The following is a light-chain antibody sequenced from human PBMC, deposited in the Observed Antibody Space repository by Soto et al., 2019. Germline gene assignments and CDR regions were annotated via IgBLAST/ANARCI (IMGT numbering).Light chain of an antibody. J-gene: IGKJ2*01. CDR3: QQYNNRPYT. CDR2: GAS. CDR1: RTVGSN. Sequence: EIVMTQSPDTLSVSPGEGATLSCRASRTVGSNLAWYQQKPGQAPRLLVSGASTRAPGIPARFSGSGSETEFTLTISSLQSEDFAVFYCQQYNNRPYTFGQGTKLE. V-gene: IGKV3-15*01.